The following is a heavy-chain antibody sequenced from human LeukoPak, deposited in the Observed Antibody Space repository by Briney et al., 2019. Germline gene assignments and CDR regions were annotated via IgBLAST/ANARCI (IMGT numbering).Heavy chain of an antibody. CDR3: ARRSGSYSL. CDR1: GGSFSGYY. Sequence: PSETLSLTCAFSGGSFSGYYWSWVRQPPGKGLEWIGDINPSGNTYYNPSLKTRVTISVDMSKNHFSLKVSSVTAADTAVYYCARRSGSYSLWGQGTLVTVSS. V-gene: IGHV4-34*01. D-gene: IGHD3-10*01. J-gene: IGHJ4*02. CDR2: INPSGNT.